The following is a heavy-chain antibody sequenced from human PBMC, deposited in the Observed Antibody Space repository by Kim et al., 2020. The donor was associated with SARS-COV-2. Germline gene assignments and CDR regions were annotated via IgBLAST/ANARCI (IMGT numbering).Heavy chain of an antibody. V-gene: IGHV1-18*01. J-gene: IGHJ4*02. Sequence: AQKHEGRVTMTTDTSTSTAYMELRSLRADDTAVYYCAREGIAAAGALDYWGQGTLVTVSS. CDR3: AREGIAAAGALDY. D-gene: IGHD6-13*01.